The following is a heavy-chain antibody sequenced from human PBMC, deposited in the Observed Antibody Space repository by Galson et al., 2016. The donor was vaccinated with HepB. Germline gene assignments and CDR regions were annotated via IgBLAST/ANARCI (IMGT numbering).Heavy chain of an antibody. CDR1: GYRFTNYW. CDR3: ARPGHSHYDLWTGHQGGDAFYI. Sequence: QSGAEVTKPGESLKISCKASGYRFTNYWIGWVRQMPGKGLEWMGIIYFGDSDTRYSPSFQGQVTISADKSINTAYLQWSSLKASDTAMYYCARPGHSHYDLWTGHQGGDAFYIWGQGTRVTVSS. V-gene: IGHV5-51*01. J-gene: IGHJ4*02. D-gene: IGHD3/OR15-3a*01. CDR2: IYFGDSDT.